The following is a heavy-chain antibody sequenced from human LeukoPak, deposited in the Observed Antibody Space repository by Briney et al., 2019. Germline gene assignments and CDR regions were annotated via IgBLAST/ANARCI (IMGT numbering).Heavy chain of an antibody. Sequence: SETLSLTCAVYGGSFSNYYWSWIRQPAGKGLEWIGRIYTSGSTNYNPSLKSRVTMSIDTSKNHFSLRLTSVTAADTAVYYCARDSTRYTPVPLDYWGQGTLVAVSS. V-gene: IGHV4-59*10. CDR2: IYTSGST. J-gene: IGHJ4*02. CDR3: ARDSTRYTPVPLDY. CDR1: GGSFSNYY. D-gene: IGHD1-14*01.